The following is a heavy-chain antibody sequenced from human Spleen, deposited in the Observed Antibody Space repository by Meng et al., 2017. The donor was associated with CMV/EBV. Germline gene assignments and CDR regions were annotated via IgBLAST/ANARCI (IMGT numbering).Heavy chain of an antibody. CDR1: GFTFSSYA. CDR3: SRRWEGLGNYYFD. J-gene: IGHJ4*02. V-gene: IGHV3-23*01. D-gene: IGHD3-10*01. Sequence: GGSLRLSCAASGFTFSSYAMSWVRQAPGKGLEWVSAISGSGGSTYYADSVKGRFTISRDNSKNTLYLQMNGLKTEDTAVYYCSRRWEGLGNYYFDWGQGTLVTVSS. CDR2: ISGSGGST.